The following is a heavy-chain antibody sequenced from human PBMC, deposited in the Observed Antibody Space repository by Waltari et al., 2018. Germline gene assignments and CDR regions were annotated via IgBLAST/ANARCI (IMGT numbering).Heavy chain of an antibody. CDR2: TSASSGST. CDR3: TKMRRNLPRDIIDN. Sequence: EVQLLESGGGLVQRGGSLRLSCAVSGFIFRRFAMSWVRHTPGKGLEWVAGTSASSGSTYYADSVQGRFTISRDNSKKRVFLQMNSLRAEDTATYYCTKMRRNLPRDIIDNWGQGTQVIIAS. V-gene: IGHV3-23*01. CDR1: GFIFRRFA. J-gene: IGHJ4*02.